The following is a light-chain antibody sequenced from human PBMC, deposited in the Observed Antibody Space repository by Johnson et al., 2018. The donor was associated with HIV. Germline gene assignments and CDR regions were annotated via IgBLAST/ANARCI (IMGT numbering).Light chain of an antibody. CDR2: EKN. Sequence: QSVLTQPPSVSAAPGQRVTIYCSGSRSNTGRNYASWYQQLPGTAPKLLIYEKNKRPSGIPDRFSASKSGTSATLAITGLQTGDAADYYCGTWDSSLSAHYVFGTGTKVTVL. J-gene: IGLJ1*01. V-gene: IGLV1-51*02. CDR1: RSNTGRNY. CDR3: GTWDSSLSAHYV.